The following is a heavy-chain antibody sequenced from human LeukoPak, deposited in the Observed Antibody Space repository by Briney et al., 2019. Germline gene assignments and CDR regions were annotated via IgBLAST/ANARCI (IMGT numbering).Heavy chain of an antibody. CDR2: IYPGDSDT. J-gene: IGHJ4*02. CDR1: GYSFTSYW. V-gene: IGHV5-51*01. D-gene: IGHD2-2*01. CDR3: ARAPPYCSSTSCYLDY. Sequence: GESLKISCKGSGYSFTSYWIGWVRQMPGKGLEWMGIIYPGDSDTRYSPSFQGQVTISADKSISTAYLQWSSLKASDTAMYYCARAPPYCSSTSCYLDYWGQGTLVTVSS.